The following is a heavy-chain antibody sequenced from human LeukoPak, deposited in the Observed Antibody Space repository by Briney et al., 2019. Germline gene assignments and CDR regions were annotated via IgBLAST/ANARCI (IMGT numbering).Heavy chain of an antibody. V-gene: IGHV1-69*06. CDR3: ARAGEVYNSGSYLEY. J-gene: IGHJ4*02. D-gene: IGHD6-19*01. CDR2: IIPIFGTA. Sequence: SVKVSCKASGGTFSSYAISWVRQAPGQGLEWMGGIIPIFGTANYAQKFQGRVTITADKSTSTAYMELSSLRSDDTAVYYCARAGEVYNSGSYLEYWGQGTLVTVSS. CDR1: GGTFSSYA.